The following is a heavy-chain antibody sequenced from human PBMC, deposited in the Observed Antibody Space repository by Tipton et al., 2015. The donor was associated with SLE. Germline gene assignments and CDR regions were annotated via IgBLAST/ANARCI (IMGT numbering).Heavy chain of an antibody. CDR3: ARDGLDAFDI. CDR2: ISYDGSNK. V-gene: IGHV3-30*04. D-gene: IGHD6-19*01. CDR1: GFTFSSYA. Sequence: PRLSCAASGFTFSSYAMHWVRQAPGKGLEWVAVISYDGSNKYYADSVKGRFTISRDNSKNTLYLQMNSLRAEDTAVYYCARDGLDAFDIWGQGTMVTVSS. J-gene: IGHJ3*02.